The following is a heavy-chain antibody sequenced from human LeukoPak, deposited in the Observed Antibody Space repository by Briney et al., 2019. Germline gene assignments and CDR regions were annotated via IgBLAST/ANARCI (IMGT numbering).Heavy chain of an antibody. CDR1: GGSFSGYY. CDR3: ARVSYDSSGYYLGFDP. CDR2: INHSGST. D-gene: IGHD3-22*01. J-gene: IGHJ5*02. V-gene: IGHV4-34*09. Sequence: SETLSLTCAVYGGSFSGYYWSWIRQPPGKGLEWIGEINHSGSTNYNPSLKSRVTISVDTSKNQSSLKLSSVTAADTAVYYCARVSYDSSGYYLGFDPWGQGTLVTVSS.